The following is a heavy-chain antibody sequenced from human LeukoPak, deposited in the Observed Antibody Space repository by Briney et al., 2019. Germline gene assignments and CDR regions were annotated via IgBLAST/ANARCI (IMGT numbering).Heavy chain of an antibody. CDR3: AGDLVVVPASPYYFDY. D-gene: IGHD2-15*01. J-gene: IGHJ4*02. CDR1: GFTFSNYH. Sequence: GGSLRLSCAASGFTFSNYHMNWVRQAPGKGLEWVSYISKSASTTYYADSVKGRFTISRDTARNSVYLQMNSLTAEDTAVYYCAGDLVVVPASPYYFDYWGQGTLVTVSS. CDR2: ISKSASTT. V-gene: IGHV3-48*01.